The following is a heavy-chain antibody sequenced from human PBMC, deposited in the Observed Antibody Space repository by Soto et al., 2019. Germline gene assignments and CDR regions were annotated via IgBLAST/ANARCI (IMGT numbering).Heavy chain of an antibody. Sequence: SETLSLTCTVSGGSISSYYWSWIRQPPGKGLEWIGYIYYSGSTNYNPSLKSRVTISVDTSKNQFSLKLSSVTAADTAVYYCARAFARNGGAFDIWGQGTMVTVSS. CDR1: GGSISSYY. J-gene: IGHJ3*02. D-gene: IGHD1-1*01. CDR3: ARAFARNGGAFDI. CDR2: IYYSGST. V-gene: IGHV4-59*01.